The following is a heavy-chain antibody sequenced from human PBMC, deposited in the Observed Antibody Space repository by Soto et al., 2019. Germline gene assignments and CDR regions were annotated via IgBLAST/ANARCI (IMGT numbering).Heavy chain of an antibody. CDR2: ISAYNGNT. CDR3: ARDRPRITMVRGQNYYGMDV. Sequence: QVQLVQSGAEVKKPGASVKVSCKASGYTFTSYGISWVRQAPGQGLEWMGWISAYNGNTNYAQKLQGRVTMTTDTSPSTAYMELRSLRSDDTAVYYCARDRPRITMVRGQNYYGMDVWGQGTTVTVSS. CDR1: GYTFTSYG. V-gene: IGHV1-18*01. J-gene: IGHJ6*02. D-gene: IGHD3-10*01.